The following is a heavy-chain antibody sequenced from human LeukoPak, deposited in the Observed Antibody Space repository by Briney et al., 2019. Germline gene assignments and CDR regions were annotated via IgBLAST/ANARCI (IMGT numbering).Heavy chain of an antibody. CDR1: GFTSGDYW. D-gene: IGHD3-16*01. J-gene: IGHJ4*02. CDR2: IKEDGSEK. V-gene: IGHV3-7*03. Sequence: GGSLRLSCTASGFTSGDYWMSWVRQAPGKGLEWVANIKEDGSEKYYVDSVKGRFTISRDNAKNSLSLQMSSLRAEDTAVYYCAKDRLRFSYWGQGTLVTVSS. CDR3: AKDRLRFSY.